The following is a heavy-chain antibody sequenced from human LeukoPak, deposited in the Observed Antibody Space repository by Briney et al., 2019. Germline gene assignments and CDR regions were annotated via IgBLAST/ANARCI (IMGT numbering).Heavy chain of an antibody. J-gene: IGHJ4*02. Sequence: SETLSLTCTVSGGSISSSSYYWGWIRQPPGKGLEWIGSIYYSGSTYYNPSLKSRVTISVDTSKNQFSPKLSSVTAADTAVYYCASTPGVVITFGFDYWGQGTLVTVSS. CDR3: ASTPGVVITFGFDY. D-gene: IGHD3-22*01. CDR2: IYYSGST. CDR1: GGSISSSSYY. V-gene: IGHV4-39*01.